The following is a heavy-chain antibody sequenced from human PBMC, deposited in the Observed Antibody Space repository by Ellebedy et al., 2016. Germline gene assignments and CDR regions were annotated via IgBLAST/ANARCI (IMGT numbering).Heavy chain of an antibody. Sequence: WVRQPPGKGLEWIGSIYYSGSTYYNPSLKSRVTISVDTSKNQFSLKLSSVTAADTAVYYCARMSSFGEYLFWGQGTLVTVSS. D-gene: IGHD3-10*01. J-gene: IGHJ4*02. CDR3: ARMSSFGEYLF. CDR2: IYYSGST. V-gene: IGHV4-39*07.